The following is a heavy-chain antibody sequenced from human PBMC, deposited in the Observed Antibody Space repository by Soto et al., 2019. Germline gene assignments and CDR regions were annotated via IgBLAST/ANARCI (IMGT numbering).Heavy chain of an antibody. V-gene: IGHV2-5*01. CDR2: IYWNDNE. J-gene: IGHJ4*02. CDR1: GFSLRDYAVG. Sequence: QITLKESGPTLVKPTQTLTLTCTFSGFSLRDYAVGVGWIRQPPGKALECLSFIYWNDNEYYSPSLRSRLTISKDTSKNQVVLTMTNMDPVDTATYYCAHGSGWLFDYWGQGTLVTVSS. CDR3: AHGSGWLFDY. D-gene: IGHD6-19*01.